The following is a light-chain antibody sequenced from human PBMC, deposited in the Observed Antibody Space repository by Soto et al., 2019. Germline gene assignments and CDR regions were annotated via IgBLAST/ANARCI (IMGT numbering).Light chain of an antibody. V-gene: IGKV3-20*01. CDR2: GVS. Sequence: EVVMTQSPVTLSVSQGERATLSCRASQSVRSTYLAWYQQKPGQAPRLLIFGVSNRAAGIPARFSGSGSGTDFTLTISRLEPEDFAVYYCQQYGSSPGTFGQGTKVDIK. CDR1: QSVRSTY. J-gene: IGKJ1*01. CDR3: QQYGSSPGT.